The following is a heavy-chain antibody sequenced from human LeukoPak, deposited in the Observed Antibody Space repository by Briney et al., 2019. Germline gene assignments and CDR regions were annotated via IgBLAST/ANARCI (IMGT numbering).Heavy chain of an antibody. D-gene: IGHD1-26*01. CDR2: SNPKSGGV. CDR3: AREGANGVDVNWFDP. CDR1: GYTFSDYY. V-gene: IGHV1-2*02. J-gene: IGHJ5*02. Sequence: ASVKVSCKASGYTFSDYYIHWVRQAPGQGLEWMGWSNPKSGGVHYVEEFQDRVTMITDTSIGTAYLELSSLNFADTAVYYCAREGANGVDVNWFDPWGQGTLVTVSS.